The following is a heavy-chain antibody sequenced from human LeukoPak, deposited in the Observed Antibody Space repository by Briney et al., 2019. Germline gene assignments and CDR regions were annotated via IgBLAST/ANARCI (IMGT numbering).Heavy chain of an antibody. D-gene: IGHD2-2*01. Sequence: SETLSLTCAVYGGSFSGYYWSWIRQPPGKGLEWIGEINHSGSTNYNPSLKSRVTISVDTSKNQFSLKLSSVTAADTAVYYCARQVVPAAKRFDPWGQGTLVTVSS. CDR3: ARQVVPAAKRFDP. CDR2: INHSGST. V-gene: IGHV4-34*01. CDR1: GGSFSGYY. J-gene: IGHJ5*02.